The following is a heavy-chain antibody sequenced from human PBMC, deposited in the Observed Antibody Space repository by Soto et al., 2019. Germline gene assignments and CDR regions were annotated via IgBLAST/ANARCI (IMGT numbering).Heavy chain of an antibody. CDR2: TSPAGSST. CDR3: ARDFKDRG. J-gene: IGHJ4*02. Sequence: GGSLRLSCAASGFTVTSYWMHWVRQAPGKGLVWVSRTSPAGSSTYYADFVRGRFTISKDTAKNTLYLQINSLRVEDTAVFYCARDFKDRGWGQGTLVTVSS. D-gene: IGHD2-15*01. CDR1: GFTVTSYW. V-gene: IGHV3-74*01.